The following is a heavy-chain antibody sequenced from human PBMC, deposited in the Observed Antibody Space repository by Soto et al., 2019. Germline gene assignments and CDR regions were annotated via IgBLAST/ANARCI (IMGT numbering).Heavy chain of an antibody. D-gene: IGHD2-2*01. CDR3: ARARLDTPALDY. CDR1: GFTFSPYA. J-gene: IGHJ4*02. Sequence: QVQLVESGGGGVQPGRSLRLSCAASGFTFSPYAMHWVRQAPGKGLEWVAAISYDGNNKNYADSVKGRLAISRDNSRNTLYLQMNSLRAEDTAVYYCARARLDTPALDYWGQGTLVTVSS. CDR2: ISYDGNNK. V-gene: IGHV3-30*09.